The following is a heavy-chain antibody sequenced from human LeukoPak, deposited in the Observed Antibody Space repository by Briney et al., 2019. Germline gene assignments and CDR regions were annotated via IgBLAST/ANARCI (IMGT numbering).Heavy chain of an antibody. CDR3: ARGYYYDSSGYLPVGY. V-gene: IGHV5-51*01. D-gene: IGHD3-22*01. Sequence: ESLKISCKGSGYSFTSYWIGWVRQMPGKGLEWMGIIYPGDSDTRYSPSFQGQVTISADKSISTAYLQWSSLKASDTAMYYCARGYYYDSSGYLPVGYWGQGTLVTVSS. CDR2: IYPGDSDT. CDR1: GYSFTSYW. J-gene: IGHJ4*02.